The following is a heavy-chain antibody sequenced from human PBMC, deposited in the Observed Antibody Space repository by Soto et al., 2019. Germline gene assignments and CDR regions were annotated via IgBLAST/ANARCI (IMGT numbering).Heavy chain of an antibody. CDR2: MNPNSGNT. D-gene: IGHD1-26*01. Sequence: QAPLVQSGAEVKKPGASVKVSCKASGYTFTGYDINWVRQATGKGLEWMGWMNPNSGNTGYAKNCQGSVTMTRDNSLTTAYMELTSLRDDDSAVYYCAGEKVGTTGIDFWGQGTLVTVSS. CDR1: GYTFTGYD. V-gene: IGHV1-8*01. CDR3: AGEKVGTTGIDF. J-gene: IGHJ4*02.